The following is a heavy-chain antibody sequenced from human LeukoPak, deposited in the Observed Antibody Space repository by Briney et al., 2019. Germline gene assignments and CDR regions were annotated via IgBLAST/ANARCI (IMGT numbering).Heavy chain of an antibody. CDR2: MSYDGSHE. D-gene: IGHD1-26*01. CDR1: GFTFSNYA. CDR3: ARAFGGSYSSTVDY. J-gene: IGHJ4*02. V-gene: IGHV3-30*04. Sequence: GGSLRLSCVVSGFTFSNYAMHWVRQAPGQAPGKGLEWVAVMSYDGSHEYYAGSVKGRFTISRDNPKSTLYLQMNSLRPEDTAVYYCARAFGGSYSSTVDYWGQGTLVTVSS.